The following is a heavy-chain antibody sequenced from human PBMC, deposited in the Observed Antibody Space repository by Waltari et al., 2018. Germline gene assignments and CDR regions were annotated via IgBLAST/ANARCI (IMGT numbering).Heavy chain of an antibody. D-gene: IGHD1-26*01. J-gene: IGHJ4*02. CDR3: ASAPSGSYGHN. CDR1: GGFITTPYY. Sequence: QLHLQESGPGLVKPSETLSLTCTVSGGFITTPYYWGWIRQPPGKGLEWIGSIDHTGSTYYNPSLKSRVTISVDTSNTSENQFSLKLTSVTAADTAVYYCASAPSGSYGHNWGQGALVTVSS. V-gene: IGHV4-38-2*02. CDR2: IDHTGST.